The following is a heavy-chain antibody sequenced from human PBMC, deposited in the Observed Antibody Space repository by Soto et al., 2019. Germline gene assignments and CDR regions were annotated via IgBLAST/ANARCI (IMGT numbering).Heavy chain of an antibody. V-gene: IGHV1-46*01. CDR1: GYTFINYY. Sequence: QAHLVQSGAEVREPGASVKVSCRTSGYTFINYYIHWVRQAPGHGLEWMAIINPMSGATNYAQKFQVRITLTMDTSTTTVYMEVSSLTSEDTAVYYCARDLAAGDLWGQGTLVTVSS. CDR2: INPMSGAT. CDR3: ARDLAAGDL. D-gene: IGHD2-21*01. J-gene: IGHJ4*02.